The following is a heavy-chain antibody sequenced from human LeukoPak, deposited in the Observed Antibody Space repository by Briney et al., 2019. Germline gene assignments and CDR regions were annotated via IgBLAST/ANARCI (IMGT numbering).Heavy chain of an antibody. CDR1: GYTFTSYY. CDR3: ARDGHRRYYYDSSGREDAFDI. J-gene: IGHJ3*02. V-gene: IGHV1-46*01. CDR2: INPSGGST. D-gene: IGHD3-22*01. Sequence: ASVKVSCKASGYTFTSYYMHWVRQAPGQGLEWMGIINPSGGSTSYAQKFQGRVTMTTYTSTSTVYMELRSLRSDDTAVHYCARDGHRRYYYDSSGREDAFDIWGQGTMVTVSS.